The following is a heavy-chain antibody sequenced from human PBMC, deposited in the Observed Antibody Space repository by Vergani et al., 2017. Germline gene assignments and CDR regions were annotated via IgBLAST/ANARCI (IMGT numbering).Heavy chain of an antibody. V-gene: IGHV1-69*04. CDR1: GGTFSSYA. CDR3: ARGGHITGDAFDI. D-gene: IGHD2-21*01. Sequence: QVQLVQSGAEVKKPGSSVKVSCKASGGTFSSYAISWVRQAPGQGLEWMGRIIPILGIANYAQKFQGRVTITADKSTSTAYMELSSLRSEDTAVYYCARGGHITGDAFDIWGQGTMVTVSS. CDR2: IIPILGIA. J-gene: IGHJ3*02.